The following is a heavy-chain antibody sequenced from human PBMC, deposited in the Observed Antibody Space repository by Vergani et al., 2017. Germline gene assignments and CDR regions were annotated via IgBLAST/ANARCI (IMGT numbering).Heavy chain of an antibody. D-gene: IGHD4-11*01. Sequence: EVQLLESGGGLVQSGGSLRLSCAASGFTFSSYAMGWVRQAPGKGLEWVSVLSGSGSSTYYADSVRGRFTISRANSKNTLYVQMNSLRGEDTAVYYCARAVSGLFDYWGQGTLVTVSS. CDR2: LSGSGSST. V-gene: IGHV3-23*01. J-gene: IGHJ4*02. CDR1: GFTFSSYA. CDR3: ARAVSGLFDY.